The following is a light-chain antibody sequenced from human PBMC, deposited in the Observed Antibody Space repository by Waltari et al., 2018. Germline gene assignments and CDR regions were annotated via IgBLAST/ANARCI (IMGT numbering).Light chain of an antibody. CDR1: CVGSN. Sequence: CVGSNLACYLQKPGQPPRLLLYHASARANCVPNRFSGSGSGTEFTLTISSLQSEDFALYFCQQYNNWPPLTFGGGTKVEMK. CDR3: QQYNNWPPLT. V-gene: IGKV3-15*01. J-gene: IGKJ4*01. CDR2: HAS.